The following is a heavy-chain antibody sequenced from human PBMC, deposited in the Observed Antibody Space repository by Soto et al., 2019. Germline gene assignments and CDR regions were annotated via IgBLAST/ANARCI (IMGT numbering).Heavy chain of an antibody. CDR2: IYYSGST. J-gene: IGHJ4*02. CDR3: ASRPKSRDGYNYGEDY. V-gene: IGHV4-39*01. Sequence: SETLSLTCTVSGGSISSSSYYWGWIRQPPGKGLEWIGSIYYSGSTYYNPSLKSRVTISVDTSKNQFSLKLSSVTAADTAVYYCASRPKSRDGYNYGEDYWGQGTLVT. CDR1: GGSISSSSYY. D-gene: IGHD5-12*01.